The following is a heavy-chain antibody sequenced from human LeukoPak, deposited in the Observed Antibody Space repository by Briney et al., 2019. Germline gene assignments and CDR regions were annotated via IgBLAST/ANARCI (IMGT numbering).Heavy chain of an antibody. J-gene: IGHJ4*02. CDR3: ARRLAVTGRYYFDF. CDR1: GGSISTYY. D-gene: IGHD6-19*01. V-gene: IGHV4-59*08. CDR2: VYYSGST. Sequence: SATLSLTCFVSGGSISTYYWSWIRQPPGKGLEWIGYVYYSGSTNYNPSLKSRVTISVDTSKNQFSLKLSSVTAADTAVYYCARRLAVTGRYYFDFWGQGTLVTVSS.